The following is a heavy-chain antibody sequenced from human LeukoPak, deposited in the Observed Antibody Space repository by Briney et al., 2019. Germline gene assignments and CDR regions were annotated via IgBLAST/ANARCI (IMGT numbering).Heavy chain of an antibody. Sequence: SETLSLTCTVSGGSISSSSYYWGWIRQPPGKGLEWIGSIFYSGRTSYIPSLKSRVTISVDTSKNQFSLMLSSVTAADTAVYYCARQPTLGYYFDYWGQETLVTVSS. CDR2: IFYSGRT. CDR3: ARQPTLGYYFDY. CDR1: GGSISSSSYY. V-gene: IGHV4-39*01. D-gene: IGHD6-25*01. J-gene: IGHJ4*02.